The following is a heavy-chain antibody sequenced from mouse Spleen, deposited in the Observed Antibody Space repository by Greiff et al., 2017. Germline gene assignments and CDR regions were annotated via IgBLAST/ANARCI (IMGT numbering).Heavy chain of an antibody. Sequence: EVKLMESGGGLVKPGGSLKLSCAASGFTFSSYAMSWVRQTPEKRLEWVATISSGGSYTYYPDSVKGRFTISRDNAKNTLYLQMSSLRSEDTAMYYCARQGVYWYFDVWGAGTTVTVSS. J-gene: IGHJ1*01. V-gene: IGHV5-9-3*01. CDR3: ARQGVYWYFDV. CDR1: GFTFSSYA. CDR2: ISSGGSYT.